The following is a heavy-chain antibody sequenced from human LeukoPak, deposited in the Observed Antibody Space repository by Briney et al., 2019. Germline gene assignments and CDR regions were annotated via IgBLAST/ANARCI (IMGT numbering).Heavy chain of an antibody. CDR2: ISSSGSTI. J-gene: IGHJ4*02. CDR3: AKDLAAAGTSFDY. D-gene: IGHD6-13*01. Sequence: GGSLRLSCAASGFTFSDYYMSWIRQAPGKGLEWVSHISSSGSTIYYADSVKGRFTISRDNSKNTLYLQMNSLRAEDTAVYYCAKDLAAAGTSFDYWGQGTLVTVSS. CDR1: GFTFSDYY. V-gene: IGHV3-11*01.